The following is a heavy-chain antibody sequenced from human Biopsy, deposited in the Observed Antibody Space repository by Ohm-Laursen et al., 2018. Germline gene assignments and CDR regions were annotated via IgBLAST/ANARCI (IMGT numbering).Heavy chain of an antibody. CDR2: INTTGGTT. Sequence: ASVKVSCNASGDSFTKYYINWVRQAPGQGLEWMGIINTTGGTTSYAEKFQGRVTLTRDTSTGTVYLELNSLIYEDTALYYCARDETGSSVFGPYYYGMDVWGQGTTVTVSS. D-gene: IGHD3-9*01. V-gene: IGHV1-46*01. CDR1: GDSFTKYY. CDR3: ARDETGSSVFGPYYYGMDV. J-gene: IGHJ6*02.